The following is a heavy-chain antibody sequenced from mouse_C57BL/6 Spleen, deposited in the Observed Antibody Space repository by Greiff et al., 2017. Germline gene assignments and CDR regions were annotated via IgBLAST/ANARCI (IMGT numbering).Heavy chain of an antibody. D-gene: IGHD4-1*01. CDR2: SRNKANDYTT. CDR3: ARDVTGNWYFDV. V-gene: IGHV7-1*01. Sequence: EVMLVESGGGLVQSGRSLRLSCATSGFTFSDFYMEWVRQAPGKGLEWIAASRNKANDYTTEYSASVKGRFIVSRDTSQSILYLQMNALRAEDTAIYYCARDVTGNWYFDVWGTGTTVTVSS. CDR1: GFTFSDFY. J-gene: IGHJ1*03.